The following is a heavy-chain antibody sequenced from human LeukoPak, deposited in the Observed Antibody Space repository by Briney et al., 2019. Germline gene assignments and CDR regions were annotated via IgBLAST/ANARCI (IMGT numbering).Heavy chain of an antibody. CDR3: VRLRRNSDTSGYYYYYDF. CDR2: ISVRSNYI. J-gene: IGHJ4*02. CDR1: GYTFSSFS. V-gene: IGHV3-21*01. D-gene: IGHD3-22*01. Sequence: GGSLRLSCAASGYTFSSFSINWVRQAPGKGLEWVSPISVRSNYIYYADSVRGRFSISRDDARDSLYLQMNSLRAEDTAVYYCVRLRRNSDTSGYYYYYDFWGQGTLVTVSS.